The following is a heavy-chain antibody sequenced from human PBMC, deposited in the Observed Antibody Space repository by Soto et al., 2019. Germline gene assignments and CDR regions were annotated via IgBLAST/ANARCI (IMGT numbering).Heavy chain of an antibody. CDR3: AKGGHLGSGNYYNPYYFDY. V-gene: IGHV3-30*18. CDR2: ISYDGSIK. Sequence: QVQLVESGGGVDQPGRSLRLSCAASGFTFSSYGMHWVRQAPGKGLEWVAVISYDGSIKYYADSVKGRFTISRDNSKSTLYLQMNSLRAEDTAVYYCAKGGHLGSGNYYNPYYFDYWGQGTLVTVSS. CDR1: GFTFSSYG. J-gene: IGHJ4*02. D-gene: IGHD3-10*01.